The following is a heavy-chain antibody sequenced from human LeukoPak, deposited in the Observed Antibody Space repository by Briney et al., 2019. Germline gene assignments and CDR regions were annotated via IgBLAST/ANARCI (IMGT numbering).Heavy chain of an antibody. CDR2: ISAYNGNT. CDR1: GYTFTSYG. V-gene: IGHV1-18*01. CDR3: ARDLYYSGSGATYYYYGMDV. J-gene: IGHJ6*02. Sequence: ASVKVSCKASGYTFTSYGISWVRQAPGQGLEWMGWISAYNGNTNYAQKLQGRVTMTTDTSTSTAYMELRSLRSDDTAVYYCARDLYYSGSGATYYYYGMDVWGQGTTVTVS. D-gene: IGHD3-10*01.